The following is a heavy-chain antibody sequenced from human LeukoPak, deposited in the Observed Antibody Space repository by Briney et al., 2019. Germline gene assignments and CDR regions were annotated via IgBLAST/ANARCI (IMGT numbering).Heavy chain of an antibody. CDR2: IYPGDSHT. CDR3: ARWGSGSSYRPLDDY. J-gene: IGHJ4*02. V-gene: IGHV5-51*01. CDR1: GYSFTSYW. Sequence: GESLKISCKGSGYSFTSYWIGWVREMPGKGLEWMGVIYPGDSHTRYSPSFQGQVTISADKSISTAYLRWSSLKASDTAMYYCARWGSGSSYRPLDDYSGQGTLVTVSS. D-gene: IGHD3-10*01.